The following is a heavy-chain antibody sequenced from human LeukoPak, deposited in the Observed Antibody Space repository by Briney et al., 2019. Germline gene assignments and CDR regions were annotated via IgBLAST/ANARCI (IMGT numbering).Heavy chain of an antibody. Sequence: SETLSLTCTVSGGSISTSNYYWGWIRQPPGKGLEWIGNIFYSGSTYYGPSLKSRLTISLDTSRNQFSLKLSSVTAADTAVYYCAREFGWFDPWGQGTLVTVSS. J-gene: IGHJ5*02. CDR3: AREFGWFDP. V-gene: IGHV4-39*07. CDR2: IFYSGST. CDR1: GGSISTSNYY. D-gene: IGHD3-16*01.